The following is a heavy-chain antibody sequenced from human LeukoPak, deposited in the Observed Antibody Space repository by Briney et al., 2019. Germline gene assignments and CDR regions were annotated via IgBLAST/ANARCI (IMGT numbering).Heavy chain of an antibody. V-gene: IGHV1-69*01. J-gene: IGHJ4*02. CDR3: ATDASIYDSRGYYYLW. CDR1: GGTFSRYT. CDR2: IIPMFGRA. D-gene: IGHD3-22*01. Sequence: GASVKVSCKASGGTFSRYTISWVRQAPGQGLEWMGGIIPMFGRANYAQKFQGRLTITADESSTTAYMELSGLGSEDTAVYYCATDASIYDSRGYYYLWWGQGTLVTVSS.